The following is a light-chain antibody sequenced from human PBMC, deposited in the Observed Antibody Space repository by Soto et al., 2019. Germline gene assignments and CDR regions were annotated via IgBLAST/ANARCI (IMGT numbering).Light chain of an antibody. CDR1: SSDVGGYNY. Sequence: QSALTQPASVSGSPGQSVTISCTGTSSDVGGYNYVSWYQQNAGKAPKLTIYDVSNRPSGVSDRFSGSKSGNTASLTISGLQPEDEADYYCSSYTSGTTRDVFGTGTKVTVL. J-gene: IGLJ1*01. CDR3: SSYTSGTTRDV. CDR2: DVS. V-gene: IGLV2-14*03.